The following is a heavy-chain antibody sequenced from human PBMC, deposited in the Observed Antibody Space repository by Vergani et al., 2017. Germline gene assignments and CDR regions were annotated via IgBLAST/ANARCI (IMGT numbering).Heavy chain of an antibody. V-gene: IGHV1-69*04. CDR3: ARGGDDYYDSSGSWFDP. CDR1: GGTFSSYA. Sequence: QVQLVQSGAEVKKPGSSVKVSCKASGGTFSSYAISWVRQAPGQGLEWMGRIIPILGIANYAQKFQGRVTITADKSTSTAYMELSSLRSEDTAVYYCARGGDDYYDSSGSWFDPWGQGTLVTVSS. D-gene: IGHD3-22*01. CDR2: IIPILGIA. J-gene: IGHJ5*02.